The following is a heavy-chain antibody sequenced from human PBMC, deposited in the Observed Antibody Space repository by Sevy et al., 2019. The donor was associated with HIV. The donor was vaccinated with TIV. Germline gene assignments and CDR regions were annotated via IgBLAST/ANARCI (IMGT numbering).Heavy chain of an antibody. Sequence: ASVKVSCKASGYTFTSYGISWVRQAPGQGLEWMGWISAYNGNTNYAQKLQGRVTMTTDTSTSTAFMELRSLRSDDTALYFCARDFGGYYDSSGYYPIDYWGQGTLVTVSS. CDR3: ARDFGGYYDSSGYYPIDY. J-gene: IGHJ4*02. CDR1: GYTFTSYG. V-gene: IGHV1-18*01. D-gene: IGHD3-22*01. CDR2: ISAYNGNT.